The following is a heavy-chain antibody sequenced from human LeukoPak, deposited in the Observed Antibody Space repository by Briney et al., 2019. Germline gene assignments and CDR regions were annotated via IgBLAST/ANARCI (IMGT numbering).Heavy chain of an antibody. CDR2: ISGSGGST. J-gene: IGHJ4*02. V-gene: IGHV3-23*01. CDR1: GFTFSSYG. CDR3: AKALASMVRGVIIPPVDY. D-gene: IGHD3-10*01. Sequence: QTGGSLRLSCAASGFTFSSYGMSWVRQAPGKGLEWVSTISGSGGSTYYADSVKGRFTISRDKSKNTLYLQMNSLRAEDTAVYYCAKALASMVRGVIIPPVDYWGQGTLVTVSS.